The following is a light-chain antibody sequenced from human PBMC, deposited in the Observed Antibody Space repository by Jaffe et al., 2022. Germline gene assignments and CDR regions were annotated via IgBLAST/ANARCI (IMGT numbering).Light chain of an antibody. Sequence: DIQMTQSPSTLSASVGDRVTITCRASQSVNGWLAWYQQKPGKAPKLLIYKASSLQSGVPSRFSGSGSGTEFTLTISTLQPDDFATYYCQECNYCKIFGGGTKVEIK. CDR3: QECNYCKI. V-gene: IGKV1-5*03. CDR2: KAS. CDR1: QSVNGW. J-gene: IGKJ4*01.